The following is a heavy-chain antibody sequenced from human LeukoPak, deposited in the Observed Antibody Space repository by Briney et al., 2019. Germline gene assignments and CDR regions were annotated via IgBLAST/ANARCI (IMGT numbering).Heavy chain of an antibody. D-gene: IGHD2-2*01. Sequence: GASVKVSCKASGYTVTTYYMHWVRQAPGQGLEWMGWINPNSGGTNYAQKFQGRVTMTRDTSISTAYMELSRLRSDDTAVYYCARGDIVVVPAAQGDYWGQGTLVTVSS. J-gene: IGHJ4*02. CDR1: GYTVTTYY. V-gene: IGHV1-2*02. CDR3: ARGDIVVVPAAQGDY. CDR2: INPNSGGT.